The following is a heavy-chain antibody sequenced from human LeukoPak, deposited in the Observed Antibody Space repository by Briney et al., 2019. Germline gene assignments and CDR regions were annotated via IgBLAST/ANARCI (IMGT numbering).Heavy chain of an antibody. CDR3: AREVEYYDSSGYRPHAFDI. Sequence: PSETLSLTCAVSGGSIRNSSFYWGWIRQPPGKGLEWIASIYSTGTTYYNPSIKSRITIFVDTSKNQVSLKLRSVTAADTAVYYCAREVEYYDSSGYRPHAFDIWGQGTVVTVSS. D-gene: IGHD3-22*01. CDR2: IYSTGTT. CDR1: GGSIRNSSFY. J-gene: IGHJ3*02. V-gene: IGHV4-39*02.